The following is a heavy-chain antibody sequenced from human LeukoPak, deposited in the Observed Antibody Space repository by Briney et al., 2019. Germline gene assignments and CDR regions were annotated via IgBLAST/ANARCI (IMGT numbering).Heavy chain of an antibody. D-gene: IGHD6-13*01. J-gene: IGHJ4*02. V-gene: IGHV3-30*02. CDR3: AKTHDRYSSSWSFDY. CDR1: GFTFSSYG. Sequence: PGGSLRLSCAASGFTFSSYGMHWVRQAPGKGLDWVAFIHHDGSNKYYADSVRGRFTISRDNSKNTLYLQMNSLRAEDTAVYYCAKTHDRYSSSWSFDYWGQGTLVTVSS. CDR2: IHHDGSNK.